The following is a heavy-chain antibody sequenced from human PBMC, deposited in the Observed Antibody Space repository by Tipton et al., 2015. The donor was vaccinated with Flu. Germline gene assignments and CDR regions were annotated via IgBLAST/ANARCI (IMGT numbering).Heavy chain of an antibody. CDR1: GFTFDYYG. CDR2: MWSDGGNE. D-gene: IGHD6-13*01. V-gene: IGHV3-33*01. Sequence: SLRLSCAASGFTFDYYGMLWVRQAPGRGLQWVAFMWSDGGNEKYGDSVKGRFTISRDNAKNSVFLQMDTLRAEDTAVYYCARAIAAVDSYWGQGTLVTVS. CDR3: ARAIAAVDSY. J-gene: IGHJ4*02.